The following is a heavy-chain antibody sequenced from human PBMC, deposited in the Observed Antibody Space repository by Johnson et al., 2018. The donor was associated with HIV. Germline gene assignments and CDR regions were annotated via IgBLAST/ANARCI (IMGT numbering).Heavy chain of an antibody. V-gene: IGHV3-30*04. CDR1: GLTFSSYA. CDR3: AREVSSGGYCTTTTCYAAAFDI. CDR2: ISYDGNNK. Sequence: QVQLVESGGGVVQPGRSLRLSCAASGLTFSSYALHWVRQAPGKGLEWVSFISYDGNNKIYADSVKGRFTISRDNSKNTLYVQMNSLRAADTAVYYCAREVSSGGYCTTTTCYAAAFDIWGRGTMVTVSS. J-gene: IGHJ3*02. D-gene: IGHD2-2*01.